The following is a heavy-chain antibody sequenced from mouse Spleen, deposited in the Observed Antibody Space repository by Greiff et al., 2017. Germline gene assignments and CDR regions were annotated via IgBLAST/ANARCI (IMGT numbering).Heavy chain of an antibody. Sequence: VKLQQPGAELVMPGASVKLSCKASGYTFTSYWMHWVKQRPGQGLEWIGEIDPSDSYTNYNQKFKGKATLTVDKSSSTAYMQLSSLTSEDSAVYYCAWGYGSSYDYAMDYWGQGTSVTVSS. V-gene: IGHV1-69*01. J-gene: IGHJ4*01. CDR2: IDPSDSYT. CDR1: GYTFTSYW. CDR3: AWGYGSSYDYAMDY. D-gene: IGHD1-1*01.